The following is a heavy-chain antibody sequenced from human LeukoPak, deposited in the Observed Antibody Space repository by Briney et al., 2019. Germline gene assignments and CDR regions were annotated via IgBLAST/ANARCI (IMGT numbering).Heavy chain of an antibody. Sequence: SETLSLTCAVSGYSITSGYYWGWIRQPPGKGLELIGSIDHSGSTYYNPSLNSRVTLSVDTSKNQFSLKLSSVTAADTAVYYCARHGAFYYGSGSSGFDYWGQGTLVTVSS. J-gene: IGHJ4*02. CDR1: GYSITSGYY. CDR3: ARHGAFYYGSGSSGFDY. CDR2: IDHSGST. V-gene: IGHV4-38-2*01. D-gene: IGHD3-10*01.